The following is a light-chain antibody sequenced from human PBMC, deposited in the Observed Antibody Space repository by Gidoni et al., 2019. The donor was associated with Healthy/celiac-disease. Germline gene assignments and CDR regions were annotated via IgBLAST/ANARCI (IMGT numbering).Light chain of an antibody. CDR1: QSLLHSNGYNY. V-gene: IGKV2-28*01. Sequence: DIVMTQSPLSLPVTPGAPASISCRSSQSLLHSNGYNYLDWYLQKPGQSPQLLIYLGSNRASGVPDRFSGSGSGTDFTLKISRVEAEDVGVYYCMQALQTQLTFGGXTKVEIK. CDR3: MQALQTQLT. CDR2: LGS. J-gene: IGKJ4*01.